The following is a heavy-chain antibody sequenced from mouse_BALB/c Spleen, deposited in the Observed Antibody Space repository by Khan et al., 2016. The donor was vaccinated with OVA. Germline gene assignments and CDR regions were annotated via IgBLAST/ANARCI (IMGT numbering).Heavy chain of an antibody. Sequence: VELKQSGAELAKPGASVKMSCKASGYTFTNYWMHWVKQRPGQGLEWIGYINPSTDYTEYNQKFKDKATLTADKSSNTAYMQLTSLTSEDSALYYCVNHGSSSAWFTYWGQGTLVTVSA. CDR1: GYTFTNYW. J-gene: IGHJ3*01. V-gene: IGHV1-7*01. D-gene: IGHD1-1*01. CDR3: VNHGSSSAWFTY. CDR2: INPSTDYT.